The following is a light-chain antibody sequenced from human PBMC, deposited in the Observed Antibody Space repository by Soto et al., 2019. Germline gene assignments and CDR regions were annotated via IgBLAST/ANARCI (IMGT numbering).Light chain of an antibody. V-gene: IGKV4-1*01. J-gene: IGKJ1*01. CDR3: QQYVTSSPRK. Sequence: DIVMTQSPDSLAVSLGESSTINCKSSQSILYSSNNKNYLVWYQQKPGQAPRLLIYGASTRVTGIPARFSGSGSGTDFTLTITRLEPEDFAVYYCQQYVTSSPRKFGQGAKVDIK. CDR2: GAS. CDR1: QSILYSSNNKNY.